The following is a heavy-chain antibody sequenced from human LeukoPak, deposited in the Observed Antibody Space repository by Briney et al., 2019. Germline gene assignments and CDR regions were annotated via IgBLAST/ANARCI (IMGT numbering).Heavy chain of an antibody. D-gene: IGHD6-13*01. CDR3: ARHLYSSSMYGWFDP. Sequence: PSETLSLTCTVSGGSISSSSYYWGWIRQPPGKGLEWLGSIYYSGSTYYNPSLKSRVTISVDTSKNQFSLKLSSVTAADTAVYYCARHLYSSSMYGWFDPWGQGTLVTVSS. J-gene: IGHJ5*02. V-gene: IGHV4-39*01. CDR1: GGSISSSSYY. CDR2: IYYSGST.